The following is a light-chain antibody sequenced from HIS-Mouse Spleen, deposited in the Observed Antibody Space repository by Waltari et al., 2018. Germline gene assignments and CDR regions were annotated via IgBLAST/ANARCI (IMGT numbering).Light chain of an antibody. Sequence: SSELTQPPSVSVSPGQTARITCSGAAFPKKSAYWYQQKSGQAPVLVIYEDSKRPSGIPERFSGSSSGTMATLTISGAQVEDEADYYCYSTDSSGNHRVFGGGTKLTVL. V-gene: IGLV3-10*01. CDR3: YSTDSSGNHRV. CDR2: EDS. J-gene: IGLJ2*01. CDR1: AFPKKS.